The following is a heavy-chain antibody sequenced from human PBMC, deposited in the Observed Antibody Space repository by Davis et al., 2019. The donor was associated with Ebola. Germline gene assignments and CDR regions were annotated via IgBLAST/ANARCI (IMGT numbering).Heavy chain of an antibody. D-gene: IGHD2-15*01. Sequence: PGGSLRLSCKGSEYRFANYWIGWVRQKPGKGLEWMGMIYPSDSDTRYSPSFQGQVTISVDRSITTAYLQWRSLRASDTATYYCARQESLYGSSDYWGQGTLVTVSS. J-gene: IGHJ4*02. V-gene: IGHV5-51*01. CDR2: IYPSDSDT. CDR3: ARQESLYGSSDY. CDR1: EYRFANYW.